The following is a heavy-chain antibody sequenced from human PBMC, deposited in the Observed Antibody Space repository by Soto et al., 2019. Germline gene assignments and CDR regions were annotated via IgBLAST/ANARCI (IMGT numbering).Heavy chain of an antibody. J-gene: IGHJ4*02. Sequence: HPGGSLRLSCAASGFTFSNFNMHWVRQAPGKGLEWISYISASNTTVYYGDSVKGRFTISRDNAKNSLYLQMNSLRDEDTAVYYCARIYRRDGNKYADYWGQGTLVTV. D-gene: IGHD3-16*02. V-gene: IGHV3-48*02. CDR2: ISASNTTV. CDR3: ARIYRRDGNKYADY. CDR1: GFTFSNFN.